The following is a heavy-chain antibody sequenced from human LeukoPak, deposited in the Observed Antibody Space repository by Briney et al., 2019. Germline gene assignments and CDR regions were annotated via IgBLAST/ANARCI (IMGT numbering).Heavy chain of an antibody. V-gene: IGHV3-23*01. CDR3: AKDNWNGPYYYYYMDV. CDR1: GFTFSSYW. J-gene: IGHJ6*03. D-gene: IGHD1-20*01. Sequence: GGSLRLSCAASGFTFSSYWMHWVRQAPGKGLEWVSAISGSGGSTYNADSVKGRFTISRDNSKNTLYLQMNSLRAEDTAVYYCAKDNWNGPYYYYYMDVWGKGTTVTVSS. CDR2: ISGSGGST.